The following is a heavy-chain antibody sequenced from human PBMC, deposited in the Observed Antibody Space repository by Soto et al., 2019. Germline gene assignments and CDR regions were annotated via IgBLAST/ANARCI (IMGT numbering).Heavy chain of an antibody. CDR2: ISGYNGNT. J-gene: IGHJ6*02. CDR3: ARDREYYYDSSGNYYYNYGLDV. V-gene: IGHV1-18*04. D-gene: IGHD3-22*01. Sequence: AAVKVSCQATGYTFTDYGISWVRPAPGQGLEWMGWISGYNGNTKYAQKFQGRVTMTTDTPTNTAYIELRSLRTDDTAVYYCARDREYYYDSSGNYYYNYGLDVWGQGTTVTVSS. CDR1: GYTFTDYG.